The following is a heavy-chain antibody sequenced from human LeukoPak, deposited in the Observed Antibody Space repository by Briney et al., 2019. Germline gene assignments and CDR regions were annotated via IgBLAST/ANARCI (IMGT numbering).Heavy chain of an antibody. J-gene: IGHJ4*02. D-gene: IGHD3-3*01. CDR1: GGSISSGGYY. V-gene: IGHV4-31*03. CDR3: ARGGAGNFWSGPTFDY. Sequence: SDTVSLTCTVSGGSISSGGYYWSWIRQHPGKGLEWIGYIYYSGSTYYNPSLKSRVTISVDTSNNQFSQKLSSVAAADTAVYYCARGGAGNFWSGPTFDYWGQGTLVTVSS. CDR2: IYYSGST.